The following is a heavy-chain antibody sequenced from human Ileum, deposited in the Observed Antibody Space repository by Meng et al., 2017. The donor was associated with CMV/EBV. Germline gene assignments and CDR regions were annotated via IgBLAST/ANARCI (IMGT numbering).Heavy chain of an antibody. V-gene: IGHV4-34*01. Sequence: GQPQPGGAGLLKPPATLSLACGGYGGSFSVYRWSWIRQPPGKGLQWIGEINDNGDTNYDPSLNSRVTISVDTSKKQFSLRLTSVTAADTAMYYCARGDIAASLEFWDQGTLVTVSS. CDR2: INDNGDT. J-gene: IGHJ4*02. CDR1: GGSFSVYR. D-gene: IGHD6-13*01. CDR3: ARGDIAASLEF.